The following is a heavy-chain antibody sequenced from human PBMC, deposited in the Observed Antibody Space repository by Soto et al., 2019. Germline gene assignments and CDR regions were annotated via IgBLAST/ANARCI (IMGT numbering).Heavy chain of an antibody. CDR3: ARGRAYYYDSSGYYLYPPRYYYYGMDV. CDR1: GGSFSGYY. J-gene: IGHJ6*02. Sequence: QVQLQQWGAGLLKPSETLSLTCAVYGGSFSGYYWSWIRQPPGKGLEWIGEINHSGSTNYNPSLKSRVTISVDTSKNQFSLKLSSVTAADTAMYYCARGRAYYYDSSGYYLYPPRYYYYGMDVWGQGTTVTVSS. D-gene: IGHD3-22*01. V-gene: IGHV4-34*01. CDR2: INHSGST.